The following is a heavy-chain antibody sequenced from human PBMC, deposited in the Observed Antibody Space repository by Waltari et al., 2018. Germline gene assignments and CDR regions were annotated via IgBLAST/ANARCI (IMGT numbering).Heavy chain of an antibody. J-gene: IGHJ4*02. CDR2: ISHSGTT. D-gene: IGHD3-3*01. Sequence: QVQLQESGPGLVRPSETLSLICSVSGDSITNYYWGWVRQPPGNGLEWLGYISHSGTTRYNPSLKSRVTISVDRSKKQFSLRLDSVTAADTAGYYCARSFDFWSGYPLDYWGRGTLVTVSS. V-gene: IGHV4-59*01. CDR3: ARSFDFWSGYPLDY. CDR1: GDSITNYY.